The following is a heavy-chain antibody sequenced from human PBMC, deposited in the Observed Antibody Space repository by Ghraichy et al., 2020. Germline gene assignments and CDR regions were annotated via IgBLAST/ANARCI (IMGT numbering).Heavy chain of an antibody. V-gene: IGHV1-69*13. CDR3: ARVHSWPTIGSFREFNGRFDP. CDR2: IIPIFGTA. Sequence: SVKVSCKASGGTFSSYAISWVRQAPGQGLEWMGGIIPIFGTANYAQKFQGRVTITADESTSTAYMELSSLRSEDTAVYYCARVHSWPTIGSFREFNGRFDPWGQGTLVTVSS. CDR1: GGTFSSYA. J-gene: IGHJ5*02. D-gene: IGHD3-10*01.